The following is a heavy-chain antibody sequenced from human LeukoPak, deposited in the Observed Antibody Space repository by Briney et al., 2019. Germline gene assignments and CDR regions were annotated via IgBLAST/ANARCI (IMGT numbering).Heavy chain of an antibody. CDR3: ARPHPRTVFGVFSYYYGMDV. Sequence: GGSLRLSCAASGFTFSSYAMSWVRQAPGKGLEWVSSISSSSTYIYYADSVEGRFTISRDNAKKSLYLQMNSLRAEDTAVYYCARPHPRTVFGVFSYYYGMDVWGQGTTVTVSS. J-gene: IGHJ6*02. CDR1: GFTFSSYA. CDR2: ISSSSTYI. D-gene: IGHD3-3*01. V-gene: IGHV3-21*01.